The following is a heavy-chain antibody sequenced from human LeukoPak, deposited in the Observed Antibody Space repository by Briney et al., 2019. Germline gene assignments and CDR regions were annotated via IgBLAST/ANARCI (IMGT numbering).Heavy chain of an antibody. J-gene: IGHJ4*02. CDR2: FYYSGST. D-gene: IGHD6-19*01. V-gene: IGHV4-59*08. Sequence: SETLSLTCTVSGGSISSYYWSWIRQPPGKGLEWIGYFYYSGSTNYNPSLKSRVTISVDTSKNQFSLKLSSVTAADTAVYYCARHLGKYSSGWLDYWGQGTLVTVSS. CDR3: ARHLGKYSSGWLDY. CDR1: GGSISSYY.